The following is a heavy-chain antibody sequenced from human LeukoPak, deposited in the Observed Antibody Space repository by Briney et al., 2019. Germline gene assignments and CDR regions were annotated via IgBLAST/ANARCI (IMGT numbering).Heavy chain of an antibody. CDR2: IYHSGSI. CDR3: ARRVVGATNYFDY. V-gene: IGHV4-38-2*02. J-gene: IGHJ4*02. D-gene: IGHD2-15*01. CDR1: GYYISSGYY. Sequence: SETLSLTCTVSGYYISSGYYWGWIRQSPGKGLEWIGSIYHSGSIYYNPSLKSRVTILVDTSKNQFSLKLSSVTAADTAVYYCARRVVGATNYFDYWGQGTLVTVSS.